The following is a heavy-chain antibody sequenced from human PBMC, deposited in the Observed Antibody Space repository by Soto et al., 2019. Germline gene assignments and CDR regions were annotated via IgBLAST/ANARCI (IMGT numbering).Heavy chain of an antibody. CDR3: ARGFSGIAAPMYYFDY. CDR2: INHSGST. V-gene: IGHV4-34*01. CDR1: GGSFSGYY. D-gene: IGHD6-13*01. Sequence: SETLSLTCAVYGGSFSGYYWSWIRQPPGKGLEWIGEINHSGSTNYNPSLKSRVTISVDTSKNQFSLKLSSVTAADTAVYYCARGFSGIAAPMYYFDYWGQGTLVTVSS. J-gene: IGHJ4*02.